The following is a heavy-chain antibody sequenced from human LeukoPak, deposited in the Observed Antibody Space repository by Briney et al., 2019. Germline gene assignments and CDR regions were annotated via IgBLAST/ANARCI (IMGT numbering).Heavy chain of an antibody. CDR1: GITFSTSD. J-gene: IGHJ6*02. CDR2: IGTAGDT. D-gene: IGHD6-13*01. CDR3: ARGSVRVGMDV. V-gene: IGHV3-13*01. Sequence: GGSLRLSCEAPGITFSTSDMHWVRQAPGKGLEWVSVIGTAGDTYYADSVKGRFTISRENAKNSLYLQMNSLRAGDTAVYYCARGSVRVGMDVWGQGTTVTVSS.